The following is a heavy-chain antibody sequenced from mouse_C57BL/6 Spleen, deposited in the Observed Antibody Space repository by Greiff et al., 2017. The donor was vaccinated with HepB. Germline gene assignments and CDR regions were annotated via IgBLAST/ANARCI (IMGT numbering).Heavy chain of an antibody. V-gene: IGHV1-64*01. CDR1: GYTFTSYW. J-gene: IGHJ2*01. D-gene: IGHD2-5*01. CDR2: IHPNSGST. Sequence: VQLQQSGAELVKPGASVKLSCKASGYTFTSYWMHWVKQRPGQGLEWIGMIHPNSGSTNYNEKFKSKATLTVDKSSSTAYMQLSSLTSEDSAVYYCARSGSNYGDYFDYWGQGTTLTVSS. CDR3: ARSGSNYGDYFDY.